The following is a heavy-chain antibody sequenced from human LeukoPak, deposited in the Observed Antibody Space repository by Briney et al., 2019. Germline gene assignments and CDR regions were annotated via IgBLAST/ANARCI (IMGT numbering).Heavy chain of an antibody. Sequence: ASVKVSCKASGYTFTSYGISWVRQAPGQGLEWMGWISAYNGNTKHAQKLQGRVTMTTDTSTSTAYMELRSLRSDDTAVYYCARAGITSGWVQNVDYWGQGTLVTVSS. CDR3: ARAGITSGWVQNVDY. V-gene: IGHV1-18*01. CDR2: ISAYNGNT. D-gene: IGHD6-19*01. CDR1: GYTFTSYG. J-gene: IGHJ4*02.